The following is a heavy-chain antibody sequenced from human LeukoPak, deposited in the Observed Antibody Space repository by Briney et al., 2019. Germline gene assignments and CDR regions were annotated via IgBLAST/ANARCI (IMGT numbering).Heavy chain of an antibody. CDR3: ASGAYSSGWYDY. J-gene: IGHJ4*02. CDR2: IYYSGST. CDR1: GGSVSSGSYY. Sequence: KTSETLSLTCTVSGGSVSSGSYYWSWIRQPPGKGLEWIGYIYYSGSTNYNPSLKSRVTISVDTSKNQFSLKLSSVTAADTAVYYCASGAYSSGWYDYWGQGTLVTVSS. D-gene: IGHD6-19*01. V-gene: IGHV4-61*01.